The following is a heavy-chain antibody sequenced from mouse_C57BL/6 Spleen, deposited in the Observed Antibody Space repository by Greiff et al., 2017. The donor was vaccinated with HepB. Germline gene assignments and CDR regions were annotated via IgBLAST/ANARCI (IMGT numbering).Heavy chain of an antibody. D-gene: IGHD1-1*01. CDR2: IHPNSGST. V-gene: IGHV1-64*01. Sequence: QVQLQQPGAELVKPGASVKLSCKASGYTFTSYWMHWVKQRPGQGLEWIGMIHPNSGSTNYNEKFKSKATLTVDKSSSTAYMQLSSLTSEDSAVYYCARDGIHGSSYGFAYGGQGTLVTVSA. CDR3: ARDGIHGSSYGFAY. CDR1: GYTFTSYW. J-gene: IGHJ3*01.